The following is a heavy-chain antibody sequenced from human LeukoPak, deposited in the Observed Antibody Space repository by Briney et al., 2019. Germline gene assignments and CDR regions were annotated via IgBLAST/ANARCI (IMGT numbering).Heavy chain of an antibody. J-gene: IGHJ6*03. V-gene: IGHV3-21*01. CDR1: GFTFSSYS. D-gene: IGHD2-2*01. CDR2: ISSSSSYI. Sequence: PGGSLRLSCAASGFTFSSYSMNWVRQAPGKGLEWVSSISSSSSYIYYADSVKGRFTISRDNAKNSLYLQMNSLRAEDTAVYYCARDEIVVVPAAIYYYYYYYMDVWGKGTTVTVSS. CDR3: ARDEIVVVPAAIYYYYYYYMDV.